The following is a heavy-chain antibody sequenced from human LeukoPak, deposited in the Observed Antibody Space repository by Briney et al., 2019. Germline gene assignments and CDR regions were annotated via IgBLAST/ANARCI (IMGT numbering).Heavy chain of an antibody. J-gene: IGHJ4*02. CDR3: ARGSYDSSGYYRTPARN. Sequence: PSETLSLTCAVYGGSFSGYYWSWIRQPPGKGLEWIGEINHSGSTNYNPSLKSRVTISVDTSKNQFSLKLSSVTAADTAVYYCARGSYDSSGYYRTPARNWGQETVLTVSS. D-gene: IGHD3-22*01. CDR2: INHSGST. V-gene: IGHV4-34*01. CDR1: GGSFSGYY.